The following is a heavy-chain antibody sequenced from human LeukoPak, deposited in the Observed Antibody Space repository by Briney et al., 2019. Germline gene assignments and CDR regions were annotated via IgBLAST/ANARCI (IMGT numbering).Heavy chain of an antibody. V-gene: IGHV3-33*06. J-gene: IGHJ6*02. Sequence: GRSLRLSCAASGFTFSSYGMHWVRQAPGKGLEWVAVIWYDGSNKYYADSVKGRFTISRDNSKSTLYLQMNSLRAEDTAVYYCAKDTPRVYGSGSYYYYYGMDVWGQGTTVTVSS. CDR1: GFTFSSYG. CDR3: AKDTPRVYGSGSYYYYYGMDV. CDR2: IWYDGSNK. D-gene: IGHD3-10*01.